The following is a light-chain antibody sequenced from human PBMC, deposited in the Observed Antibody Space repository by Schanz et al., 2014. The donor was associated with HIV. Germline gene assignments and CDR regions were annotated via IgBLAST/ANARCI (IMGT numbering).Light chain of an antibody. V-gene: IGLV1-40*01. CDR3: QSYDSSLRVVV. CDR2: GNS. J-gene: IGLJ2*01. Sequence: QSVLTQPPSVSGAPGQRVTISCTGSSSNIGAGYHVQWYQQLPGTAPKLLIYGNSNRPSGVPDRFSGSKSGTSGSLAITGLQAEDEADYYCQSYDSSLRVVVFGGGTKLTVL. CDR1: SSNIGAGYH.